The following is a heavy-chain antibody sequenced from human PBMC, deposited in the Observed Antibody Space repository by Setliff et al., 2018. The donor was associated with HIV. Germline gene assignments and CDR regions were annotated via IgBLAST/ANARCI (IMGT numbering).Heavy chain of an antibody. D-gene: IGHD3-22*01. CDR1: GYTFISYA. CDR2: INAGNGNT. Sequence: ASVTVSCKASGYTFISYAMHWVRQAPGQRLEWMGWINAGNGNTKYSQKFQGRVTITRDTSAYTAYMELSSLRSEDTAVYYCAREGTPVYYYDRSENAFDIWGKGTMVTVS. CDR3: AREGTPVYYYDRSENAFDI. J-gene: IGHJ3*02. V-gene: IGHV1-3*01.